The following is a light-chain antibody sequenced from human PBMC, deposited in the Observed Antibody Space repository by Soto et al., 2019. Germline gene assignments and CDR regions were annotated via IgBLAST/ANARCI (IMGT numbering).Light chain of an antibody. CDR3: QQCDQLPRT. J-gene: IGKJ4*01. V-gene: IGKV1-33*01. CDR2: DAS. CDR1: QDISNC. Sequence: DIQMTQSPSSLSASVGDRVTITCQASQDISNCLNWYQQKPGKAPKLLIYDASKLETGVPSRFSGSGSATDFTLTISSLQAEDIARDYCQQCDQLPRTFGGGTKVEIK.